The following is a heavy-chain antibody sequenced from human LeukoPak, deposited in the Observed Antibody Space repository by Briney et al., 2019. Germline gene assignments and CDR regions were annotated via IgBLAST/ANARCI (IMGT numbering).Heavy chain of an antibody. V-gene: IGHV4-59*01. CDR3: AKVRYYGSGSYSEDAFDI. Sequence: SETLSLTCTVAGGSISSYYWSWIRQPPGTGLEWIGYVYYSGTTNYNSSLQSRVTISVDTSKNQFSLKLRSVTAADTAVYYCAKVRYYGSGSYSEDAFDIWGQGTMVTVSS. CDR1: GGSISSYY. CDR2: VYYSGTT. J-gene: IGHJ3*02. D-gene: IGHD3-10*01.